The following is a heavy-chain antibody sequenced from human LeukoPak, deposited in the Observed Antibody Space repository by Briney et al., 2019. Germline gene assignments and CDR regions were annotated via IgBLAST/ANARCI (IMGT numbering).Heavy chain of an antibody. J-gene: IGHJ5*02. Sequence: GSLRLSCVGSGFNFSDAWMSWVRQAPGRGLEWVGRIKRNIDGGTTDFAAVVTGRFSISRDDSENTVFLQMNSLKTDDTATYYCTTGPDPWGQGSRVTVSS. CDR2: IKRNIDGGTT. CDR3: TTGPDP. CDR1: GFNFSDAW. V-gene: IGHV3-15*05.